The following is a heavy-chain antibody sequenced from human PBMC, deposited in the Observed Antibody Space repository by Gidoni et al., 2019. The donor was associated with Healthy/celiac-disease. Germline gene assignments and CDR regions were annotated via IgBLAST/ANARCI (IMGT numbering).Heavy chain of an antibody. D-gene: IGHD3-16*01. CDR1: GFTFRDYY. Sequence: GLVKPGGSLRLSCAASGFTFRDYYMSWIRQAPGKGLEWVSYISSSGSTIYYADSVKGRFTISRDNAKNSLYLQMNSLRAEDTAVYYCARDRADIPGFYDYVWGSLPWGQGTLVTVSS. CDR2: ISSSGSTI. J-gene: IGHJ4*02. CDR3: ARDRADIPGFYDYVWGSLP. V-gene: IGHV3-11*01.